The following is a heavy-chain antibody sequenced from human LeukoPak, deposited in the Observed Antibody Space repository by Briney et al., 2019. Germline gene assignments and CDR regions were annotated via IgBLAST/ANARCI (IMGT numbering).Heavy chain of an antibody. V-gene: IGHV4-38-2*02. D-gene: IGHD3-22*01. Sequence: PSETLSLTCTVSGYSISSGYYWGWIRPPPGKGLEWIGSIYHSGSTYYNPSLKSRVTISVDTSKNQFSLKLSSVTAADTAVYYCARENDSSGYYYVYAFDIWGQGTMVTVSS. J-gene: IGHJ3*02. CDR2: IYHSGST. CDR3: ARENDSSGYYYVYAFDI. CDR1: GYSISSGYY.